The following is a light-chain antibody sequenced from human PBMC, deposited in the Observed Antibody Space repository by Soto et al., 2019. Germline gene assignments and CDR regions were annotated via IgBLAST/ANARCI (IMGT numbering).Light chain of an antibody. CDR3: VSYTSSATYV. Sequence: QSALTQPRSVSGSPGQSVSISCTGTSSDVGGYTYVSWYQQHPGKAPKVMIYDVTHRPSGVSNRFSGSKSGSTASLIISGLQAEDEADYYCVSYTSSATYVFGTGTKVTVL. CDR2: DVT. V-gene: IGLV2-11*01. J-gene: IGLJ1*01. CDR1: SSDVGGYTY.